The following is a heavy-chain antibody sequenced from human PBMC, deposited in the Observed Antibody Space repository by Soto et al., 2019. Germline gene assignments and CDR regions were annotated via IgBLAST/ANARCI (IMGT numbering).Heavy chain of an antibody. Sequence: QLQLQESGSGLVKPSQTLSLTCAVSGGSISSGGYSWSWIRQPPGKGLEWIGYIYHSGSTYYNPSLKSRVTISVDRSKNQFSLKLSSVTAADTAVYYCARATDFWSGSYYFDYWGQGTLVTVSS. CDR1: GGSISSGGYS. CDR3: ARATDFWSGSYYFDY. J-gene: IGHJ4*02. D-gene: IGHD3-3*01. CDR2: IYHSGST. V-gene: IGHV4-30-2*01.